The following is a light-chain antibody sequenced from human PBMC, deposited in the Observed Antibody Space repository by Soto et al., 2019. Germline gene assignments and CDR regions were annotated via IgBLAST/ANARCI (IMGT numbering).Light chain of an antibody. V-gene: IGKV1-5*01. CDR2: AAS. CDR3: QQYHTDWT. Sequence: DIQMTQSPSTLSASVGDTVTITCRASESIDNWLAWYQQKPGKAPKLLIFAASTLIRGVPSRFSGRGSGTEFTLTINSLQVDDYATFYCQQYHTDWTCGQGTKVEIK. CDR1: ESIDNW. J-gene: IGKJ1*01.